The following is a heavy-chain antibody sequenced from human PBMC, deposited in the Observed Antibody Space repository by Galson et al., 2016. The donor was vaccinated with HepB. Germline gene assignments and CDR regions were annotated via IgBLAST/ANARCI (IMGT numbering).Heavy chain of an antibody. D-gene: IGHD3-16*02. V-gene: IGHV3-33*01. CDR1: GFMFSNYG. CDR3: ARDRDYVWGSYRYPHYYGMDV. CDR2: IWFDASNK. Sequence: SLRLSCAASGFMFSNYGMHWVRQAPGKGLEWVAVIWFDASNKYHGDSAKGRFTISRDNSKNMLYLQTNSLRAEDTAVYYCARDRDYVWGSYRYPHYYGMDVWGQGTTVTVSS. J-gene: IGHJ6*02.